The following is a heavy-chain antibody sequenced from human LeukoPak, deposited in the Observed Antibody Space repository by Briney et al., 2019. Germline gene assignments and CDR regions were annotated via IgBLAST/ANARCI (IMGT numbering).Heavy chain of an antibody. CDR2: IYYSGST. CDR1: GGSISSYY. V-gene: IGHV4-59*01. D-gene: IGHD4-23*01. J-gene: IGHJ4*02. CDR3: ARDYGGNLAD. Sequence: PSETLSLTCTVSGGSISSYYWSWIRQPPGKGLEWIGYIYYSGSTNYKPSLKSRVTISVDTSKNQFSLKLSSVTAADTAVYYCARDYGGNLADWGQGTLVTVSS.